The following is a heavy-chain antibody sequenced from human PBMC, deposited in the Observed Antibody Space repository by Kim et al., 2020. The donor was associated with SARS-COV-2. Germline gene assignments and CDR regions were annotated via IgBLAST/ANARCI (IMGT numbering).Heavy chain of an antibody. J-gene: IGHJ4*02. CDR2: ISGSSIVT. Sequence: GGSLRLSCVASGVTFSSYPMTWVRQAPGKGLEWVSGISGSSIVTNYADSVKGRFTISRVNSKNTLYLQMNSLRAEDTAVYYCGSSRGLDYWGQGTLVIVSS. CDR1: GVTFSSYP. V-gene: IGHV3-23*01. CDR3: GSSRGLDY. D-gene: IGHD2-2*01.